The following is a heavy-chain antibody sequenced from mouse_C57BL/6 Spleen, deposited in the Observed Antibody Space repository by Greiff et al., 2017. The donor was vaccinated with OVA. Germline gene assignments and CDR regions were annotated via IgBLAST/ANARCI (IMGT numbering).Heavy chain of an antibody. CDR3: ARPFITTVVATGYFDV. V-gene: IGHV1-53*01. Sequence: VQLQQPGTELVKPGASVKLSCKASGYTFTSYWMHWVKQRPGQGLEWIGNINPSNGGTNYNEKFKSKATLTVDKSSSTAYMQLSSLTSEDSAVYYCARPFITTVVATGYFDVWGTGTTVTVSS. D-gene: IGHD1-1*01. J-gene: IGHJ1*03. CDR2: INPSNGGT. CDR1: GYTFTSYW.